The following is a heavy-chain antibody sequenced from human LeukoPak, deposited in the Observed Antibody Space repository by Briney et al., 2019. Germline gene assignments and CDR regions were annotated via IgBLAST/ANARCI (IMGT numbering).Heavy chain of an antibody. Sequence: PSETLSLTCTVSGGSISGYYWSWIRQPPGKGLEWIGSIYYSGSTKYNPSLKSRVTMSVNTSRNQFPLKLSSVTAADTAVYYCARGGLENGYHSNDGFDIWGQGTMVTVSS. J-gene: IGHJ3*02. CDR3: ARGGLENGYHSNDGFDI. V-gene: IGHV4-59*01. CDR2: IYYSGST. D-gene: IGHD3-22*01. CDR1: GGSISGYY.